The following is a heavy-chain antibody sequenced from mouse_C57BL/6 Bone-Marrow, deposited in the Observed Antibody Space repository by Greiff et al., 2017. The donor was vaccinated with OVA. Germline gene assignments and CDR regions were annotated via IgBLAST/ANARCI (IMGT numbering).Heavy chain of an antibody. CDR1: GYTFTDYY. CDR2: INPYNGGT. V-gene: IGHV1-19*01. J-gene: IGHJ3*01. Sequence: EVQLQQSGPVLVKPGASVKMSCKASGYTFTDYYMNWVKQSHGKSLEWIGVINPYNGGTSYNQKFKGKATLTVDKSSSTAYMELNSLTSEDSAVYYCARRGVITTVVPFAYWGQGTLVTVSA. CDR3: ARRGVITTVVPFAY. D-gene: IGHD1-1*01.